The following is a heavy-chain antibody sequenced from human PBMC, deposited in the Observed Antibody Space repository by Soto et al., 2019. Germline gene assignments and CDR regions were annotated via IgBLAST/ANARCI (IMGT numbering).Heavy chain of an antibody. Sequence: PSETLSLTCAVSGGSISSGGYSWSWIRQPPGKGLEWIGYIYHSGSTYYNPSLKSRVTISVDTSKNQFSLKQSSVTAADTAVYYCARDFPHYDFWSGYTMEGNWFDPWGQGTLVTVSS. J-gene: IGHJ5*02. D-gene: IGHD3-3*01. CDR3: ARDFPHYDFWSGYTMEGNWFDP. V-gene: IGHV4-30-2*01. CDR1: GGSISSGGYS. CDR2: IYHSGST.